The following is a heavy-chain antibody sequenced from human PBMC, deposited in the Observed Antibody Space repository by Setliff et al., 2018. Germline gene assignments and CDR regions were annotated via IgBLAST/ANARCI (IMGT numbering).Heavy chain of an antibody. CDR1: GFTFSTAW. CDR2: IKGKNDGLAT. D-gene: IGHD3-16*01. J-gene: IGHJ3*02. CDR3: TTDPSATFGGVIGAAFDM. Sequence: KPGGSLRLSCAASGFTFSTAWMNWVRQAPGKGLEWVGRIKGKNDGLATDYAAPVKGRFTISRDDSKNTLYLQMNSLKTEDTAVYYCTTDPSATFGGVIGAAFDMWGQGTMVTVSS. V-gene: IGHV3-15*07.